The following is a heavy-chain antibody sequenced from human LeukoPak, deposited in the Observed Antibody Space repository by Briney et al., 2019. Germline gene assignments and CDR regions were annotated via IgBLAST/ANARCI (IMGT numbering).Heavy chain of an antibody. J-gene: IGHJ3*02. Sequence: SQTLSLTCTVSGGSISSGGYYWSWIRQPPGKGLEWIGYIYHSGSTYYNPSLKSRVTISVDRSKNQFSLKLSSVTAADTAVYYCARDAVAAAATGAFDIWGQGTLVTVSS. CDR3: ARDAVAAAATGAFDI. CDR2: IYHSGST. CDR1: GGSISSGGYY. D-gene: IGHD6-13*01. V-gene: IGHV4-30-2*01.